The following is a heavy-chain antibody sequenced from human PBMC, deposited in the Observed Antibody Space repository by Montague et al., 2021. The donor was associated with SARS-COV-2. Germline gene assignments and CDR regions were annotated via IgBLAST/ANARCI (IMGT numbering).Heavy chain of an antibody. V-gene: IGHV4-39*07. D-gene: IGHD2-15*01. CDR1: GGSISSRCYY. CDR3: AREGAVVGARRTFDV. CDR2: IYYSGNK. J-gene: IGHJ3*01. Sequence: SETLSLTCTLSGGSISSRCYYWGWIRQPTGKGWEWIGGIYYSGNKYYNPYIKSRVTISVYTTKNQFYLKLTSVTATATAVYVCAREGAVVGARRTFDVWGQGTMVTVSS.